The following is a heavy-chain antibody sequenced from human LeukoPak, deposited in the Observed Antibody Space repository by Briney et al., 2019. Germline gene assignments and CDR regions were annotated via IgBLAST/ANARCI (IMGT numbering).Heavy chain of an antibody. Sequence: SVKVSCKASGGTFSSYAISWVRQAPGQGLERMGGIIPIFGTANYAQKFQGRVTITADKSTSTAYMELSSLRSEDTAVYYCARADGYFYGMDVWGKGTTVTVSS. J-gene: IGHJ6*04. CDR3: ARADGYFYGMDV. CDR2: IIPIFGTA. CDR1: GGTFSSYA. V-gene: IGHV1-69*06.